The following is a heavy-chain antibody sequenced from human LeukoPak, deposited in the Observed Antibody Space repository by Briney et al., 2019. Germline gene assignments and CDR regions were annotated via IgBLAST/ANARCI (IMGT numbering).Heavy chain of an antibody. CDR1: GGSFSGYY. CDR2: INHSGST. Sequence: SETLSLTCAVYGGSFSGYYWSWIRQPPGKGLEWIGEINHSGSTNYNPSLKSRVTISVDTSKNQFSLKLSSVTAADTAVYYCARSAAYCSGGSCYYGYFDYWGQGTLVTVSS. J-gene: IGHJ4*02. V-gene: IGHV4-34*01. D-gene: IGHD2-15*01. CDR3: ARSAAYCSGGSCYYGYFDY.